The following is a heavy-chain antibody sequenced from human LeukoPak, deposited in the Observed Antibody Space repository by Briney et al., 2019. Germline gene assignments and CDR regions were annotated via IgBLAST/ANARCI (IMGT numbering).Heavy chain of an antibody. J-gene: IGHJ4*02. CDR2: IKQDGSEK. Sequence: PGGSLRLSCVASGFTFSSYWMSWVRQAPGKGLEWVANIKQDGSEKYYVDSVKGRFTISRDNAKNSLYLQMNSLRAEDTAVYYCARSTVTDFDYWGQGTLVTVSS. CDR1: GFTFSSYW. D-gene: IGHD4-17*01. CDR3: ARSTVTDFDY. V-gene: IGHV3-7*01.